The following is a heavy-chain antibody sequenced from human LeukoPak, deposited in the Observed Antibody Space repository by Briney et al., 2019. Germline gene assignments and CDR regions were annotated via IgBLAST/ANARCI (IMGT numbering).Heavy chain of an antibody. CDR2: IYTSGST. CDR1: GGSISSYY. J-gene: IGHJ4*02. D-gene: IGHD2-2*01. V-gene: IGHV4-4*07. CDR3: ARALGVVIPASTGYYFDY. Sequence: PSETLSLTCTVSGGSISSYYWSWIRQPAGKGLEWIGRIYTSGSTNYNPSLKSRVTMSVDTSKNQFSLKLSSVTAADTAVYYCARALGVVIPASTGYYFDYWGQGTLVTVSS.